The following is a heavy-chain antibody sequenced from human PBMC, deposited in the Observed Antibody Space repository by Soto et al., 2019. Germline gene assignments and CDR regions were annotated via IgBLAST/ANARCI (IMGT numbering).Heavy chain of an antibody. D-gene: IGHD3-22*01. J-gene: IGHJ5*02. CDR1: GGSISSYY. Sequence: QVQLQESGPGLVKPSETLSLTCTVSGGSISSYYWCWIRQPPGKGLEWIGYNYYSGSTNYNPSLKSRVTITVDTSKNQFSLKLSSVTAADTAVYYCARGHYDRSGYYPPWGQGTLVPVSS. CDR2: NYYSGST. CDR3: ARGHYDRSGYYPP. V-gene: IGHV4-59*01.